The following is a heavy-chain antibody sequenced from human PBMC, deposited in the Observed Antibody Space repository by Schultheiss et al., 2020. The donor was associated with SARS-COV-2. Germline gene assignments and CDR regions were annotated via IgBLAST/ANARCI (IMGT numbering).Heavy chain of an antibody. J-gene: IGHJ4*02. CDR2: IYSGGST. V-gene: IGHV3-66*01. CDR1: GFTVSSNY. Sequence: ESLKISCAASGFTVSSNYMSWVRQAPGKGLEWVSVIYSGGSTYYADSVKGRFTISRDNSKNTLYLQMNSLRAEDTAVYYCARDLSPVGATTIDYWGQGTLVTVSS. D-gene: IGHD1-26*01. CDR3: ARDLSPVGATTIDY.